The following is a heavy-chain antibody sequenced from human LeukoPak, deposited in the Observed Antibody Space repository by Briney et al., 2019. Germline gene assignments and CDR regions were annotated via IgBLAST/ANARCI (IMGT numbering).Heavy chain of an antibody. CDR3: AREREMVAATSYYYYYYGMDV. CDR1: GFTFSSYS. CDR2: ISSSSSYI. J-gene: IGHJ6*04. Sequence: LGGSLRLSCAASGFTFSSYSMNWVRQAPGKGLEWVSSISSSSSYIYYADSVKGRFTISRDNAKNSLYLQMNSLRAEDTAVYYCAREREMVAATSYYYYYYGMDVWGKGTTVTVSS. D-gene: IGHD2-15*01. V-gene: IGHV3-21*01.